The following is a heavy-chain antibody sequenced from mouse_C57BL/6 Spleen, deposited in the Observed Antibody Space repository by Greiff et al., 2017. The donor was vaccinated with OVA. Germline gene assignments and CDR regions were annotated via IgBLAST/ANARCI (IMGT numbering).Heavy chain of an antibody. J-gene: IGHJ3*01. CDR3: ARGGERFAY. CDR2: IYPGSGNT. CDR1: GYTFTDYY. Sequence: QVHVKQSGAELVRPGASVKLSCKASGYTFTDYYINWVKQRPGQGLEWIARIYPGSGNTYYNEKFKGKATLTAEKSSSTAYMQLSSLTSEDSAVYFCARGGERFAYWGQGTLVTVSA. V-gene: IGHV1-76*01.